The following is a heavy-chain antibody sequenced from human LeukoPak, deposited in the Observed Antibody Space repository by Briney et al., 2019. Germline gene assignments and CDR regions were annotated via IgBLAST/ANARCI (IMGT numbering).Heavy chain of an antibody. CDR2: ISGGTT. V-gene: IGHV3-49*03. Sequence: GGSLRLSCTASGFTFGDYLMSWFRQAPGKGLEWIGFISGGTTEYAASVKGRFTISRDDSTSIAYLQMNSLTTEDTAVYYCSRDSGWLSVYWGQGTLVTVSS. CDR3: SRDSGWLSVY. D-gene: IGHD6-19*01. CDR1: GFTFGDYL. J-gene: IGHJ4*02.